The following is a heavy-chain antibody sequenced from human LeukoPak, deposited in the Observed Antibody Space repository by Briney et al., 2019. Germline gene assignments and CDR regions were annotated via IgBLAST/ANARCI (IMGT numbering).Heavy chain of an antibody. CDR1: GFTFTNAL. CDR3: TTPPNYLDL. CDR2: IKSKIDGGTT. J-gene: IGHJ2*01. Sequence: GGSLRLSCAASGFTFTNALMSWVRQAPGEGGEWVGRIKSKIDGGTTDYAAPVNGRFTISRDDSKTTLYLQMNSLKTEDTAIYYCTTPPNYLDLWGRGTLVTVSS. V-gene: IGHV3-15*01.